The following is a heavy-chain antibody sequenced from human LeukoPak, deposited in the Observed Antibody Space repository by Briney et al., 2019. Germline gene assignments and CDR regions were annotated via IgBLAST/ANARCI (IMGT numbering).Heavy chain of an antibody. CDR2: INHSGST. V-gene: IGHV4-34*01. J-gene: IGHJ6*02. CDR3: AGYSNPYYYYYYGMDV. D-gene: IGHD4-11*01. Sequence: PSETLSLICAVYGGSFSGYYWSWIRQPPGKGLEWIGEINHSGSTNYNPSLKSRVTISVDTSKNQFSLKLSSVTAADTAVYYCAGYSNPYYYYYYGMDVWGQGTTVTVSS. CDR1: GGSFSGYY.